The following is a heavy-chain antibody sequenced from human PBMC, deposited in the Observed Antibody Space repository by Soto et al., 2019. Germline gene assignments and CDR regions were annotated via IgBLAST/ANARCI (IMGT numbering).Heavy chain of an antibody. V-gene: IGHV4-34*01. CDR2: INHSGST. CDR1: GGSFSGYY. Sequence: SETLSLTCAVYGGSFSGYYWSWIRQPPGKGMEWIGEINHSGSTNYNPSLKSRVTISVDTSKNQFSLKLSSVTAADTAVYYCARHSFFPGGTNGVWYQGIDYWGQGTLDTVSS. D-gene: IGHD2-8*01. J-gene: IGHJ4*02. CDR3: ARHSFFPGGTNGVWYQGIDY.